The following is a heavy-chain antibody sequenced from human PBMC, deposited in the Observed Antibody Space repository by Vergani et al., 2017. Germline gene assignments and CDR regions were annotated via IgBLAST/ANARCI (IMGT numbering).Heavy chain of an antibody. D-gene: IGHD3-10*01. J-gene: IGHJ4*02. V-gene: IGHV4-31*03. Sequence: QVQLQESGPGLVKPSQTLSLTCSVSGDSISSGVYYWNWIRQHPGKGLEWIGEINHSGSTNYNPSLKSRVTISVDTSKNQFSLKLSSVTAADTAVYYCARAGAPGKRLWFGGRWVDYWGQGTLVTVSS. CDR2: INHSGST. CDR3: ARAGAPGKRLWFGGRWVDY. CDR1: GDSISSGVYY.